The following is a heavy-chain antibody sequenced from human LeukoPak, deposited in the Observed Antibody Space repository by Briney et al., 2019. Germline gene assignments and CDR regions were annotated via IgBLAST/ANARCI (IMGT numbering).Heavy chain of an antibody. Sequence: SQTLSLTCAISGDSVSSNNAAWNWIRRSPSRGLEWLGRAYYRSKWSNHYAVSLKSRITINPDTSKNQFSLQLNSVTPEDTAVYYCAREPDYSDYLSGALDIWGQGTMVTVSS. J-gene: IGHJ3*02. V-gene: IGHV6-1*01. CDR1: GDSVSSNNAA. D-gene: IGHD4-11*01. CDR2: AYYRSKWSN. CDR3: AREPDYSDYLSGALDI.